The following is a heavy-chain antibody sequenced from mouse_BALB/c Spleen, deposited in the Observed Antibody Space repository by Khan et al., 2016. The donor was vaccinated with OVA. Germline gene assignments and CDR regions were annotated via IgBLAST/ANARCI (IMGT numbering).Heavy chain of an antibody. CDR2: INTYTGEP. CDR3: ARPPYFSYVMVY. Sequence: QIQLVQSGPELKKPGETVKISCKASGYTFRSFGMNWVKQAPGKGLKWMGWINTYTGEPNYADDFKGRYVFSLETSASPSYLQINNLKNEDTATYCGARPPYFSYVMVYWGQGTSVTVSS. V-gene: IGHV9-3-1*01. J-gene: IGHJ4*01. CDR1: GYTFRSFG. D-gene: IGHD2-10*01.